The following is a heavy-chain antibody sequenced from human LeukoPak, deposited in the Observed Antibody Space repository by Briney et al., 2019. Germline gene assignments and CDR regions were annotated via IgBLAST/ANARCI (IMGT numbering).Heavy chain of an antibody. CDR2: IIPIFGIA. Sequence: GASVKVSCKASGGTFSSYAISWVRQAPGQGLEWMGRIIPIFGIANYAQKFQGRVTITADKSTSTVYMDLSSLRSEDTAVYYCAREDSGSYPEPFQNWGQGTLVTVSS. CDR3: AREDSGSYPEPFQN. J-gene: IGHJ1*01. D-gene: IGHD1-26*01. CDR1: GGTFSSYA. V-gene: IGHV1-69*04.